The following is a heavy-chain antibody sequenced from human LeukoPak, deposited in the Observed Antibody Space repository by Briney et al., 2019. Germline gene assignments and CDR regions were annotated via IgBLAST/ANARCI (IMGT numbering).Heavy chain of an antibody. D-gene: IGHD6-13*01. J-gene: IGHJ6*02. V-gene: IGHV1-69*04. CDR3: ARPSRIRIAAAGEGGMDV. CDR1: GGTFSSYA. CDR2: IIPILGIA. Sequence: GASVKVSCKASGGTFSSYAISWVRQAPGQGLEWMGRIIPILGIANYAQKFQGRVTITADKSTSTAYMELSSLRSEDTAVYYCARPSRIRIAAAGEGGMDVWGQGTTVTVSS.